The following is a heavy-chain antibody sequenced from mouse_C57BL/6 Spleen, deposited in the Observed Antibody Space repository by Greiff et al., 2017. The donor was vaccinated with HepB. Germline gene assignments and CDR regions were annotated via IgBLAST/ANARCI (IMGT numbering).Heavy chain of an antibody. CDR1: GFTFSSYG. CDR2: ISSGGSYT. J-gene: IGHJ3*01. CDR3: ASDSKAWFAY. D-gene: IGHD2-5*01. Sequence: EVQLVESGGDLVKPGGSLKLSCAASGFTFSSYGMSWVRQTPDKRLEWVATISSGGSYTYYPDSVKGRFTISRDNAKNTLYLQMSSLKSEDTAMYYCASDSKAWFAYWGQGTLVTVSA. V-gene: IGHV5-6*01.